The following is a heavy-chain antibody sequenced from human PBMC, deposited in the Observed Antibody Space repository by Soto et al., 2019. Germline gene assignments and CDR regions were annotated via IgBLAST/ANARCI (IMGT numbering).Heavy chain of an antibody. Sequence: QVQLQESGPGLVKPSETLSLTCTVSGGSISSYYWSWIRQPPGKGLEWIGYIYYSGSTNYNPSLKSRVPLSADTSKNQCSLTLSSVTAADTAVYYCARTLHLYSYYGMAVWGQGTTVTVSS. CDR3: ARTLHLYSYYGMAV. CDR2: IYYSGST. J-gene: IGHJ6*02. CDR1: GGSISSYY. V-gene: IGHV4-59*01.